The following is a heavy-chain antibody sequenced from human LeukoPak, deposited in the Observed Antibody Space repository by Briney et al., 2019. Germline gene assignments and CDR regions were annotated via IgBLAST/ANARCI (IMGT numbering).Heavy chain of an antibody. CDR1: GYTFTSYD. D-gene: IGHD6-13*01. CDR2: MNPNSGNT. CDR3: ARGLSGYSSSWYNY. V-gene: IGHV1-8*01. J-gene: IGHJ4*02. Sequence: ASVKVSCKASGYTFTSYDINWVRQATGQGLEWMGWMNPNSGNTGYAQKFQGRVTITRNTSISTAYMELSSLRSEDTAVYYCARGLSGYSSSWYNYWGQGTLVTVSS.